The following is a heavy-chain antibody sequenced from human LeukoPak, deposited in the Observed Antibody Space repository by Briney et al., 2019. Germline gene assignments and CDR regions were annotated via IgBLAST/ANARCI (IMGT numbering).Heavy chain of an antibody. CDR2: ISSSSSYI. CDR3: LRSVSGTYGQSDF. D-gene: IGHD5/OR15-5a*01. V-gene: IGHV3-21*01. CDR1: GFTFRRYS. Sequence: RGPLRLFCVARGFTFRRYSVSWVLQAPGKGLERVSSISSSSSYIYYADSVKGRFTISRDNAKSTLYLQMNSLRAEATAVYYCLRSVSGTYGQSDFWGQGSLVTVSS. J-gene: IGHJ4*02.